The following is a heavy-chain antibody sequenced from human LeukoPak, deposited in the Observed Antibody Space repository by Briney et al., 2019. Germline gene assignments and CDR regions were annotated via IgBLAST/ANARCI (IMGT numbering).Heavy chain of an antibody. CDR2: ISGSGGST. Sequence: GGSLRLSCAASGFTFSSYAMSWVRQAPGKGLEWVSAISGSGGSTYYADSVKGRFTISRDNSKNTLYLQMNSLRAEDTAVYYCAKGGLGYCSSTSCQPNRLDWGQGTLVTVSS. CDR1: GFTFSSYA. J-gene: IGHJ4*02. V-gene: IGHV3-23*01. CDR3: AKGGLGYCSSTSCQPNRLD. D-gene: IGHD2-2*01.